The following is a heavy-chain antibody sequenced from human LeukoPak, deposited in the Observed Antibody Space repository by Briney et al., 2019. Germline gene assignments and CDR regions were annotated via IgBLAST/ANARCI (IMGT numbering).Heavy chain of an antibody. D-gene: IGHD3-22*01. J-gene: IGHJ6*02. CDR3: ARDASHFDSSGYFHNYYYGMDV. CDR1: GFTLSSHP. CDR2: IGNDGRMM. V-gene: IGHV3-48*03. Sequence: PGGSLRLSRAASGFTLSSHPMNWVRQAPGKGLEWVPYIGNDGRMMYYADSVKGRFTISRDSAKNSLYLQMNSLGADDTAVYYCARDASHFDSSGYFHNYYYGMDVWGQGTTVTVSS.